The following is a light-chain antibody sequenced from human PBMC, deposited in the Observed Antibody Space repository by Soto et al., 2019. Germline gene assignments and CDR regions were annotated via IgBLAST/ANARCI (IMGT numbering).Light chain of an antibody. CDR2: RNN. J-gene: IGLJ2*01. CDR1: SSNIGSNY. V-gene: IGLV1-47*01. Sequence: QSVLTQPPSASGTPGQRVTISCSGSSSNIGSNYVYWYQQLPGTAPKRLIYRNNQRPSWVPDRFSGSKSVTAASLAISGLRSEDEADYYCAAWDDSLSGRVFGGGTQLTVL. CDR3: AAWDDSLSGRV.